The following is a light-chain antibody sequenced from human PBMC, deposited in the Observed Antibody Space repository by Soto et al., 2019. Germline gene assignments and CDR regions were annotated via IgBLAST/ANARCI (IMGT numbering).Light chain of an antibody. V-gene: IGLV2-14*01. J-gene: IGLJ2*01. Sequence: QSALTQPASVSGAPGQSSTISCTGTSSDVGGYNYVSWYQQHPGKAPKLMIYEVSNRPSGVSNRFSGSKSGNTASLTISGLQAEDEADYYCSSYTSSRTYVVFGGGTKLTVL. CDR1: SSDVGGYNY. CDR2: EVS. CDR3: SSYTSSRTYVV.